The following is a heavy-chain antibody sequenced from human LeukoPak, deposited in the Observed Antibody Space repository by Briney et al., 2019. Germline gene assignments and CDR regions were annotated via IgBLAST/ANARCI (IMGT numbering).Heavy chain of an antibody. CDR1: GGSISSGDYY. J-gene: IGHJ5*02. Sequence: PSETLSLTCTVSGGSISSGDYYWSWIRQPPGKGLEWIGYIYYSGSTFYNPSLKSRVTISVDTSKNQFSLKLSSVTAADTAVYYCAREGRITQNWFDPWGQGTLVTVSS. CDR2: IYYSGST. D-gene: IGHD3-10*01. CDR3: AREGRITQNWFDP. V-gene: IGHV4-30-4*01.